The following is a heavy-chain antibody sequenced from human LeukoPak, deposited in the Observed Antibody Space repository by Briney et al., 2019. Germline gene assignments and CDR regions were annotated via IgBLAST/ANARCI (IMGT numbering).Heavy chain of an antibody. J-gene: IGHJ6*02. CDR3: ARERGVRGVIDYYYYYGMDV. CDR2: ISYDGSNK. V-gene: IGHV3-30-3*01. Sequence: PGRSLRLSCAASGFTFSSYAMHWVRQAPGKGLEWVAVISYDGSNKYYADSVKGRFTISRDNSKNTLYLQMNSLRAEDTAVYYCARERGVRGVIDYYYYYGMDVWGQGTTVTVSS. D-gene: IGHD3-10*01. CDR1: GFTFSSYA.